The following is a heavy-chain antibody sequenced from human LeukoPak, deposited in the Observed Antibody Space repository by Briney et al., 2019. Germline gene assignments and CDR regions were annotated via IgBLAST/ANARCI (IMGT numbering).Heavy chain of an antibody. CDR1: GSSFTSYW. CDR3: ARQFVGAVAGNFDY. V-gene: IGHV5-51*01. CDR2: IYPGDSDT. D-gene: IGHD6-19*01. Sequence: GESLKISCKGSGSSFTSYWIGWVRPMPGKGLGWMGIIYPGDSDTRYSPSFQGQVTISADKSISTAYLQWSSLKASDTAMYYCARQFVGAVAGNFDYWGQGTLVTVSS. J-gene: IGHJ4*02.